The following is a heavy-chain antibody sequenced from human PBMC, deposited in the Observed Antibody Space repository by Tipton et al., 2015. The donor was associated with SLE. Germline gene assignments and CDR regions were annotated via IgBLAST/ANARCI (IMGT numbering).Heavy chain of an antibody. CDR1: GGSISSYY. Sequence: TLSLTCTVSGGSISSYYWSWIRQPPGKGLEWIGHIYDSGSTTYSPSLKSRVTISVDTSKNQFSLKLSSVTAADTAVYYCARELAFEWLSRHNWLDPWGQGTLVTVSS. D-gene: IGHD3-9*01. CDR2: IYDSGST. J-gene: IGHJ5*02. CDR3: ARELAFEWLSRHNWLDP. V-gene: IGHV4-59*12.